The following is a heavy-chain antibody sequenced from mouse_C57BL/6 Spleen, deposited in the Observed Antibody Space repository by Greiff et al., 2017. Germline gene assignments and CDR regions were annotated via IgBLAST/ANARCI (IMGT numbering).Heavy chain of an antibody. V-gene: IGHV1-85*01. J-gene: IGHJ4*01. CDR2: IYPRDGST. CDR1: GYTFTSYD. CDR3: AREPYGSPFYAMDY. Sequence: QVQLKESGPELVKPGASVKLSCKASGYTFTSYDINWVKQRPGQGLEWIGWIYPRDGSTKYNEKFKGKATLTVDTSSSTAYMELHSLTSEDSAVYFCAREPYGSPFYAMDYWGQGTSVTVSS. D-gene: IGHD1-1*01.